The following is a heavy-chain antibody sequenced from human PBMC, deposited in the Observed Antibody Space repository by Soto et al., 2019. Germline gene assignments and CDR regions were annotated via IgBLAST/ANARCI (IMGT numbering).Heavy chain of an antibody. CDR3: ARAERITMVRGARSAFDI. D-gene: IGHD3-10*01. CDR2: INHSGST. V-gene: IGHV4-34*01. CDR1: GGSFSGYY. J-gene: IGHJ3*02. Sequence: QVQLQQWGAGLLKPSETLSLTCAVYGGSFSGYYWSWIRQPPGKGLEWSGEINHSGSTNYNPSLKSRVTISVDTFKNQFSLKLSSVTAADTAVYYCARAERITMVRGARSAFDIWGQGTMVTVSS.